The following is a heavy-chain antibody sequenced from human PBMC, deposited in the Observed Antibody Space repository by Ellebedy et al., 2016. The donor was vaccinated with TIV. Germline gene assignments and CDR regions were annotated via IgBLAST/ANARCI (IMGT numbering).Heavy chain of an antibody. Sequence: SETLSLTXTVSGGSISTYYWSWIRQPPGKGLEWIGYVYSSGTTNYNPSLKSRVTISIDTSKNQVSLQLIFVSPEDTAVYYCAREPTLVGGRINPVDYWGQGALVTVSS. CDR3: AREPTLVGGRINPVDY. CDR1: GGSISTYY. J-gene: IGHJ4*02. CDR2: VYSSGTT. V-gene: IGHV4-59*12. D-gene: IGHD3-10*01.